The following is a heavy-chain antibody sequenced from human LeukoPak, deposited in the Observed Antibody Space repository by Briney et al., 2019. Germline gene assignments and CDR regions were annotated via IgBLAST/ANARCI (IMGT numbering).Heavy chain of an antibody. J-gene: IGHJ3*02. V-gene: IGHV3-66*01. CDR3: ARDRDGYDAFDI. D-gene: IGHD2-21*02. Sequence: GGSLRLSCAASGFTVSSNHMSWVRQTPGQGLEWVSIIYGGGSTYYADSVKGRFTISRDNSKNTLYLQMNSLRAEDTAVYYCARDRDGYDAFDIWGQRTMVTVSS. CDR2: IYGGGST. CDR1: GFTVSSNH.